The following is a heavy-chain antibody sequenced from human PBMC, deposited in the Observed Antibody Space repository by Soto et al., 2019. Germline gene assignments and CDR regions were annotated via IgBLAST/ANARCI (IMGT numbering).Heavy chain of an antibody. V-gene: IGHV4-59*01. D-gene: IGHD3-22*01. CDR1: GGSISSYY. CDR2: IYYSGST. CDR3: ARVSLWEDSSGYWRAFDI. Sequence: PSETLSLTCPVSGGSISSYYWSWIRQPPGKGLEWIGYIYYSGSTNYNPSLKSRVTISVDTSKNQFSLKLSSVTAADTAVYYCARVSLWEDSSGYWRAFDIWGQGTMVTVSS. J-gene: IGHJ3*02.